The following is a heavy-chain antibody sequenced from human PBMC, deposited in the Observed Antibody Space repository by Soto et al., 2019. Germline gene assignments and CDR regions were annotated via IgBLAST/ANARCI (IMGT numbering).Heavy chain of an antibody. J-gene: IGHJ6*02. Sequence: GGSLRLSCAASGFRFSDFHMDWVRQAPGKGLEWVGRSRNEANSYTTDYAASVKGRFTISRHDLKNSLFLQMNSLKIEDTAVYYCALNYYGLDVLGQGTTVTVSS. CDR3: ALNYYGLDV. CDR1: GFRFSDFH. CDR2: SRNEANSYTT. V-gene: IGHV3-72*01. D-gene: IGHD3-10*01.